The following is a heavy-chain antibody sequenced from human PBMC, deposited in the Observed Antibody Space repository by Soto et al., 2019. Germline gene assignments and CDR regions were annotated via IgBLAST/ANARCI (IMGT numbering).Heavy chain of an antibody. CDR3: ANAPHRERYFDWLFYY. Sequence: LRLSCAASGFTFSSYAMSWVRQAPGKGLEWVSAISGSGGSTYYADSVKGRFTISRDNSKNTLYLQMNSLRAEDTAVYYCANAPHRERYFDWLFYYWGQGTLVTVSS. CDR2: ISGSGGST. D-gene: IGHD3-9*01. CDR1: GFTFSSYA. J-gene: IGHJ4*02. V-gene: IGHV3-23*01.